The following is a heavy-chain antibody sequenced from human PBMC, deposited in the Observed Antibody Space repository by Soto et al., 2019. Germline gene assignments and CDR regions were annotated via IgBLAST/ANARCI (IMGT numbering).Heavy chain of an antibody. J-gene: IGHJ4*02. CDR2: IYYSGST. CDR1: GGSISSYY. D-gene: IGHD3-10*01. Sequence: PSETLSLTCTVSGGSISSYYWSWIRQPPGKGLEWIGYIYYSGSTNYNPSLKSRVTISVDTSKNQFSLKLSSVTAADTAVYYCARGNYYGSGSLFDYWGQGTLVTVSS. CDR3: ARGNYYGSGSLFDY. V-gene: IGHV4-59*01.